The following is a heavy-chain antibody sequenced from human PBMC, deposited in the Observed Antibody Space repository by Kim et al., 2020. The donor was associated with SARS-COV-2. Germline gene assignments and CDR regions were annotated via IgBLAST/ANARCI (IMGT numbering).Heavy chain of an antibody. V-gene: IGHV4-39*07. D-gene: IGHD5-12*01. Sequence: SETLSLTCTVSGGSTTDYHWGWIRQSPGKRLEWIGTVSYSGVAYYNPSLKSRVTISLDTSKTEVSLKMTSLTAADTAVFYCARGPRPSWLWYFDLWGRG. J-gene: IGHJ2*01. CDR3: ARGPRPSWLWYFDL. CDR1: GGSTTDYH. CDR2: VSYSGVA.